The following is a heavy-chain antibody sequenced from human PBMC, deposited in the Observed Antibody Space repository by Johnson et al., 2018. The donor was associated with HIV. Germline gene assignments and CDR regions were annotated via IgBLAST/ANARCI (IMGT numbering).Heavy chain of an antibody. D-gene: IGHD3-3*01. V-gene: IGHV3-66*01. CDR1: GFTFSNAW. J-gene: IGHJ3*02. Sequence: VQLVESGGGLVKPGGSLRLSCAASGFTFSNAWMNWVRQAPGKGLEWVSVIYSGGSPYYADSVKGRFTISRDNSKNTLYLQMNSLRAGDTAVYYCARGGSHITIVGVDINMGAFDIWGQGTLVTVSS. CDR3: ARGGSHITIVGVDINMGAFDI. CDR2: IYSGGSP.